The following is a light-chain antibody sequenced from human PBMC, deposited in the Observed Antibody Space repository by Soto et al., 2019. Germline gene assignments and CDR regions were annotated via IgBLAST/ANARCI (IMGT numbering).Light chain of an antibody. CDR2: AAS. V-gene: IGKV3-20*01. Sequence: EIVLTQSPVTLSLSPGERATLSCRASRSFASSYLGWYQQKPGQAPRLLIYAASTRATGIPDRFSGSGSATDFTLTISRLEPEDSAVYYCQHYDSSPPYTFGQGTQVDIK. CDR3: QHYDSSPPYT. CDR1: RSFASSY. J-gene: IGKJ2*01.